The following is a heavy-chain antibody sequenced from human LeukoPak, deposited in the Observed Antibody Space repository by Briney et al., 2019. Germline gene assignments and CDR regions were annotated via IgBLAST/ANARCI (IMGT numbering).Heavy chain of an antibody. Sequence: SETLSLTCAVSGGSIGSGCYSWSWIRQPPGKGLEWIGYIYHSGSTYYNPSLKSRVTISVDRSKNQFSLKLSSVTAADTAVYYCARVNGHYYGSGSYELFDYWGQGTLVTVSS. V-gene: IGHV4-30-2*01. CDR1: GGSIGSGCYS. J-gene: IGHJ4*02. CDR3: ARVNGHYYGSGSYELFDY. D-gene: IGHD3-10*01. CDR2: IYHSGST.